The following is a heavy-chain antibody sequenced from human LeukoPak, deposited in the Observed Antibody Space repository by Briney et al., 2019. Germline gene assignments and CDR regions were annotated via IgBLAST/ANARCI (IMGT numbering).Heavy chain of an antibody. CDR3: AKDYYGSGSNFDY. V-gene: IGHV3-23*01. CDR2: ISGSGGST. D-gene: IGHD3-10*01. CDR1: GFTFSSYA. J-gene: IGHJ4*02. Sequence: GGSLRLSCAASGFTFSSYAMSWVRQAPGKGLEWVSAISGSGGSTYYADSVKGRFTISGDNSKNTLYLQMNSLRAEDTAVYYCAKDYYGSGSNFDYWGQGTLVTVSS.